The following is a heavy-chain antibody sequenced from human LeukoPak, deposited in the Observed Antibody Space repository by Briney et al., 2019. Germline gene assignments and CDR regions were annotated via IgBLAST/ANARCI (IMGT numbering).Heavy chain of an antibody. V-gene: IGHV4-59*01. D-gene: IGHD2-2*01. Sequence: PSETLSLTCTVSGGSISSYYWSWIRQPPGKGLEWIGYIYYSGSTNYNPSLKSRVTISVDTSKNQFSLKLSSVTAADTAVYYCARGYCSSTSCYGGPDAFDIWGQGTMVTVPS. J-gene: IGHJ3*02. CDR2: IYYSGST. CDR1: GGSISSYY. CDR3: ARGYCSSTSCYGGPDAFDI.